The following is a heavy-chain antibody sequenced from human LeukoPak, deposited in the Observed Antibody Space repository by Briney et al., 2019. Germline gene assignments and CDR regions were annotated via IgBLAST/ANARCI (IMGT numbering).Heavy chain of an antibody. J-gene: IGHJ4*02. V-gene: IGHV3-23*01. CDR3: ARSNQYYDYVWGSYRSYYFDY. D-gene: IGHD3-16*02. CDR1: GFPFTNYA. Sequence: GESLRLSCAASGFPFTNYAMSWVRQAPGKGLEWVSSIETSGVKTYYADSVKGRFTISRDNSKNTLYLQMNSLRAEDTAVYYCARSNQYYDYVWGSYRSYYFDYWGQGTLVTVSS. CDR2: IETSGVKT.